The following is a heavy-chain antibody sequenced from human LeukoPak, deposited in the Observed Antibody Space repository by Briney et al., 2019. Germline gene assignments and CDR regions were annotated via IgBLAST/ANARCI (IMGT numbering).Heavy chain of an antibody. CDR1: GFTFSGYY. CDR2: ITGDSTK. V-gene: IGHV3-11*01. J-gene: IGHJ4*02. Sequence: VGSLRLSCAASGFTFSGYYMSWIRQAPGKGLEWVSYITGDSTKYYADSVKGRFTISRDNIKNSLDLQMNSLRAEDTAVYYCARIYCGDDCSGNYYFDYWGQGTLVTVSS. D-gene: IGHD2-21*01. CDR3: ARIYCGDDCSGNYYFDY.